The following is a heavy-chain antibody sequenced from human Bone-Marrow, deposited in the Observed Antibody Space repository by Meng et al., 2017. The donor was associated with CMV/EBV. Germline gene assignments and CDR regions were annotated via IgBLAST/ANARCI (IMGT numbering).Heavy chain of an antibody. V-gene: IGHV3-48*02. CDR2: ICGRCATI. Sequence: GESLKISCTASGFTFSNYNMHWVRQAPGKGLEWVSYICGRCATIYYADSVKGRFTVSRDNAKNSLYLQMNSLRDEDTAVYFCARESDYFDAFDVWGQGTTVTFSS. CDR3: ARESDYFDAFDV. J-gene: IGHJ3*01. CDR1: GFTFSNYN. D-gene: IGHD2/OR15-2a*01.